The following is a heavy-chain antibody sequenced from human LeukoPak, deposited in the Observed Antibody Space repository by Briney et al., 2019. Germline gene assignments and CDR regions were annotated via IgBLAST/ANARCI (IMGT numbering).Heavy chain of an antibody. CDR3: ARGPSALRYFDWLLYSPRALDY. V-gene: IGHV7-4-1*02. CDR2: INTNTGNP. Sequence: ASVKVSCKASGYTFTSYAMNWVRQAPGQGLEWMGWINTNTGNPTYAQGFTGRFVFSLDTSASTAYLQISSLKAEDTAVYYCARGPSALRYFDWLLYSPRALDYWGQGTLVTVSS. CDR1: GYTFTSYA. J-gene: IGHJ4*02. D-gene: IGHD3-9*01.